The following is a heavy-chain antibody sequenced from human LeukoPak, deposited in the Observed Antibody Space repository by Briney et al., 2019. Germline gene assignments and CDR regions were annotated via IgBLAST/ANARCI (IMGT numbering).Heavy chain of an antibody. J-gene: IGHJ4*02. CDR3: ARRPAFYFDY. CDR2: IYPADSDT. D-gene: IGHD6-6*01. CDR1: GYIFTTYW. Sequence: GGSLQISCQISGYIFTTYWIAWVRQMPGKGLEWMGVIYPADSDTKYSPSFQGQVTFSVDKSISTAYLQWNSLKASDTAIYYCARRPAFYFDYWGQGTLVTVSS. V-gene: IGHV5-51*01.